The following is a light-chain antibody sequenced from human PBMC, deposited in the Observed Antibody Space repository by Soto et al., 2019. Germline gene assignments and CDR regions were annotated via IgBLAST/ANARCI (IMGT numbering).Light chain of an antibody. J-gene: IGLJ1*01. Sequence: QSVLTQPPSVSGAPGQRVTISCTGSSSNIWAGHDVHWYQQLPGTAPKLLIYGNGNRPSGVPERFSGSKSGTSASLAITGLQAEEEADYYCQSYDSSLSGSEVFGPVPTLTVL. CDR1: SSNIWAGHD. CDR3: QSYDSSLSGSEV. V-gene: IGLV1-40*01. CDR2: GNG.